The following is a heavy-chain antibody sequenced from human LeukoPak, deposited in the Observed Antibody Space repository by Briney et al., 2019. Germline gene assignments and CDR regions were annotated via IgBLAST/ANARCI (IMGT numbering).Heavy chain of an antibody. CDR3: VKEILRYFDWLSPYNWFDP. Sequence: TGGSLRLSCAASGFTFSSYAMSWVRQAPGKGLEWVSAISGSGGSTYYADSVKGRFTISRDNSKNTLYLQMNSLRAEDTAVYYCVKEILRYFDWLSPYNWFDPWGQGTLVTVSS. V-gene: IGHV3-23*01. J-gene: IGHJ5*02. D-gene: IGHD3-9*01. CDR2: ISGSGGST. CDR1: GFTFSSYA.